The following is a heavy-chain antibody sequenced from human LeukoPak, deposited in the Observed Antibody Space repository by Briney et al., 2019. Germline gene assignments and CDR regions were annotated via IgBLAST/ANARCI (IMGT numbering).Heavy chain of an antibody. V-gene: IGHV3-30*18. D-gene: IGHD3-22*01. J-gene: IGHJ4*02. CDR1: GFTFSSYG. Sequence: GGSLRLSCAASGFTFSSYGMHWVRQAPGKGLEWVAVISYDGSNKYYADSVKGRFTISRDISKNTLYLQMNSLRAEDTAVYYCAKSILDYYDNSGSDYWGQGTLVTVSS. CDR2: ISYDGSNK. CDR3: AKSILDYYDNSGSDY.